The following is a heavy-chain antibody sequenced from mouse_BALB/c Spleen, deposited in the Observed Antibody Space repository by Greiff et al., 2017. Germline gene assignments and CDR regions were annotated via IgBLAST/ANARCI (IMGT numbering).Heavy chain of an antibody. CDR3: TRGGSSPAWFAY. CDR1: GYTFTSYY. Sequence: QVQLQQSGAELVKPGASVKLSCKASGYTFTSYYMYWVKQRPGQGLEWIGEINPSNGGTNFNEKFKSKATLTVDKSSSTAYMQLSSLTSEDSAVYYCTRGGSSPAWFAYWGQGTLVTVSA. CDR2: INPSNGGT. D-gene: IGHD1-1*01. V-gene: IGHV1S81*02. J-gene: IGHJ3*01.